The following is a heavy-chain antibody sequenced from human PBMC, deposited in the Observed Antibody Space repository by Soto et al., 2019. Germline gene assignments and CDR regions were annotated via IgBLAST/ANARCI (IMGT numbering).Heavy chain of an antibody. D-gene: IGHD6-13*01. CDR3: ASRLLAAAGQGYFDY. V-gene: IGHV1-69*01. J-gene: IGHJ4*02. CDR2: IIPIFGTA. CDR1: GGTFSSYA. Sequence: QVQLVQSGAEVKKPGSSVKVSCKASGGTFSSYAISWVRQAPGQGLEWMGGIIPIFGTANYAQQFQGRVTITADESTSTAYMELSSLRSEDTAVYYCASRLLAAAGQGYFDYWGQGTLVTVSS.